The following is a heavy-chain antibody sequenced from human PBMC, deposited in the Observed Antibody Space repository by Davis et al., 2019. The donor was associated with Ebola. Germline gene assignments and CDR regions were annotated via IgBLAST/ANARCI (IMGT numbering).Heavy chain of an antibody. Sequence: ASVKVSCKASGYTFTSYDINWVRQATGQGLEWMGWMNPNSGNTGYAQKFQGRVTMTRNTSTSTAYMELRSLRSDDTAVYYCARGGSYYDSGKPRGGMDVWGQGTTVTVSS. CDR2: MNPNSGNT. V-gene: IGHV1-8*01. J-gene: IGHJ6*02. CDR1: GYTFTSYD. D-gene: IGHD3-22*01. CDR3: ARGGSYYDSGKPRGGMDV.